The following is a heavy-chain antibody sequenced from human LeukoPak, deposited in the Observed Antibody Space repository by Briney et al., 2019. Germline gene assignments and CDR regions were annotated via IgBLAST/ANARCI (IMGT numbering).Heavy chain of an antibody. V-gene: IGHV4-30-4*01. D-gene: IGHD2-2*01. CDR1: GVSISSGDYY. CDR2: IYYSEST. CDR3: ARGVDMPRPRYYYYGMDV. Sequence: SETLSLTCTVSGVSISSGDYYWSWIRQPPGKGLEWIGYIYYSESTYYNPSFKSRVTISVDTSKNQFSLKLSSVTAAETAVYYCARGVDMPRPRYYYYGMDVWGKGTTVTVSS. J-gene: IGHJ6*04.